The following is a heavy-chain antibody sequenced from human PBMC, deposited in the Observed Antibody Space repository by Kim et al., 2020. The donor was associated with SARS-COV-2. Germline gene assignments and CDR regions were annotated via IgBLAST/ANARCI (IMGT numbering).Heavy chain of an antibody. Sequence: SGKGRFTISRANYKNTLYLQMNSLRAEDTAVYYCARDDYDFWSGYYEVDCWGQGTLVTVSS. V-gene: IGHV3-30*07. CDR3: ARDDYDFWSGYYEVDC. J-gene: IGHJ4*02. D-gene: IGHD3-3*01.